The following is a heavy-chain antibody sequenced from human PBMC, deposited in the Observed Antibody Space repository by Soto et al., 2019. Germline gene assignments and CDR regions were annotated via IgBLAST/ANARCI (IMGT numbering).Heavy chain of an antibody. V-gene: IGHV4-38-2*02. CDR3: ARDWGSGYYHFGP. J-gene: IGHJ5*02. CDR1: GYSISSGFS. CDR2: IDHSGST. Sequence: SETLSLTCAVSGYSISSGFSWGWIRQPPGKGLEWIGSIDHSGSTHYNASLKIRLSISLDTSKNQFSLKLRSVTAADTAVYYCARDWGSGYYHFGPWGQGTLVTVSS. D-gene: IGHD5-12*01.